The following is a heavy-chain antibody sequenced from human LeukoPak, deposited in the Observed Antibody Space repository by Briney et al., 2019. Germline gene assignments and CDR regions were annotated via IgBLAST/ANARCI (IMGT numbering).Heavy chain of an antibody. CDR2: IYTSGST. Sequence: SETLSLTCTVSGGSISSSSYYWSWIRQPAGKGLEWIGRIYTSGSTNYNPSLKSRVTISVDTSKNQFSLKLSSVTAADTAVYYCARVDIVATIHFDYWGQGTLVTVSS. D-gene: IGHD5-12*01. CDR1: GGSISSSSYY. V-gene: IGHV4-61*02. J-gene: IGHJ4*02. CDR3: ARVDIVATIHFDY.